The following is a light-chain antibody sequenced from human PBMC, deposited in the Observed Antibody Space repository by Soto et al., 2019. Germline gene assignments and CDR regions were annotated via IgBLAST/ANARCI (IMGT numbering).Light chain of an antibody. V-gene: IGKV1-39*01. CDR2: SAS. CDR3: QQSYSTPPLT. J-gene: IGKJ4*01. Sequence: DIQLTQSPSVLSASVGDTVTITCRASQALSNYLAWYQQKPGKAPDLLIYSASTLQSGVPSRFSGSGSETDFTLTISSLQPEDFATYYCQQSYSTPPLTFGGGTKVDIK. CDR1: QALSNY.